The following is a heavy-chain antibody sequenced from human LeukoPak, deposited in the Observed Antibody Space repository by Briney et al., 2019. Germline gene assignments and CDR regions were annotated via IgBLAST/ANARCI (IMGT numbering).Heavy chain of an antibody. CDR3: ARDLSTFYFYYMDV. Sequence: EGSLRLSCAASGFTFSSYSMNWVRQAPGKGLEWVSSISSSSSYIYYADSAKGRFTISRDNAKNSLYLQMNSLRAEDTAVYYCARDLSTFYFYYMDVWGKGTTVTVSS. CDR2: ISSSSSYI. D-gene: IGHD2/OR15-2a*01. V-gene: IGHV3-21*01. CDR1: GFTFSSYS. J-gene: IGHJ6*03.